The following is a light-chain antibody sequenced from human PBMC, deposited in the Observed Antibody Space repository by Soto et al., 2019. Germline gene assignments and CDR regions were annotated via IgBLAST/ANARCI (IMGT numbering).Light chain of an antibody. J-gene: IGLJ1*01. V-gene: IGLV1-40*01. CDR1: SSNIGAGYD. CDR2: GNS. CDR3: QSYDSSLSGFV. Sequence: QSVLTQPPSVSGAPGQRVTISCTGSSSNIGAGYDVHWYQQLPGTAPKLLIYGNSNRPSGVPDGFSGSKSGTSASLAITGLQAEDEADDYCQSYDSSLSGFVFGTGTKLTVL.